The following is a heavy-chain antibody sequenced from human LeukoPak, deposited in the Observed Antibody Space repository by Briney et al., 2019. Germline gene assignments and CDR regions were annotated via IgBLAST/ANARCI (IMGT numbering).Heavy chain of an antibody. V-gene: IGHV3-74*01. J-gene: IGHJ4*03. CDR3: ARPGVGFDY. CDR1: GFTFTSYW. Sequence: GGSLRLSCAASGFTFTSYWMHWVRQAPGKGLVWLSRINSDGTITSYADSLEGRFTISRDNAKNTVYLQMNSLRAEDTAVYYCARPGVGFDYWGQGTMVTVSS. CDR2: INSDGTIT.